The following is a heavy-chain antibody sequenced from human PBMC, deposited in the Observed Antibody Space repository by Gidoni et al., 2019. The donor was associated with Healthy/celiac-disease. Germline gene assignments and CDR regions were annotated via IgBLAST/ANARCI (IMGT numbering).Heavy chain of an antibody. V-gene: IGHV3-13*01. CDR2: IGAAGDT. CDR1: TFSRYD. CDR3: VRESPGAFDV. Sequence: TFSRYDMHWVRQPTGKGLEWVSAIGAAGDTYYPGSVKGRFTISRENAKNSLHLQMNSLRAGDTAVYYCVRESPGAFDVWGQGTMVTVSS. J-gene: IGHJ3*01.